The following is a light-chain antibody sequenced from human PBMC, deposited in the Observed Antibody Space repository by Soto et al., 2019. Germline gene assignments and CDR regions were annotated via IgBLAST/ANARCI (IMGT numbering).Light chain of an antibody. CDR1: TSDIDNYNY. V-gene: IGLV2-14*01. Sequence: QSALTQPASVSESPGQSITISCTATTSDIDNYNYVSWYQQHPGKAPKLMIYEVSNRPSGVSNRFSGSKSGNTASLTISGLHAEDEADYYCSSYTSSSTWVFGGGTKLTVL. CDR3: SSYTSSSTWV. J-gene: IGLJ3*02. CDR2: EVS.